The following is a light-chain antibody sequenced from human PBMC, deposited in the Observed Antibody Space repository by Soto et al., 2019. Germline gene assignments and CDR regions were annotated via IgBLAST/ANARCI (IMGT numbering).Light chain of an antibody. V-gene: IGLV2-14*01. CDR1: SSDVGGYTY. J-gene: IGLJ1*01. CDR2: DVS. CDR3: TSYTSSSTPYV. Sequence: QSVLTQPASVSGSPGQSITLSCAGTSSDVGGYTYVSWYQQHPGKAPKLMIYDVSNRPSGVSNRFSGSKSGNTASLTISGLQAEDEADYSCTSYTSSSTPYVFGGGTKVTVL.